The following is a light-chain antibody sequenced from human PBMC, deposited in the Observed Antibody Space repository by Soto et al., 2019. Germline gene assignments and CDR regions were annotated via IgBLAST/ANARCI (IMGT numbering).Light chain of an antibody. CDR3: SSYTSSSTYV. V-gene: IGLV2-18*02. CDR2: EVS. CDR1: SSDVGSYNR. J-gene: IGLJ1*01. Sequence: QSALTRLATVSRSPGQSVTISCTGTSSDVGSYNRVSWYQQPPGTAPKLMIYEVSNRPSGVPDRFSGSKSGNTASLTISGLQAEDEADYYCSSYTSSSTYVFGSGTKVT.